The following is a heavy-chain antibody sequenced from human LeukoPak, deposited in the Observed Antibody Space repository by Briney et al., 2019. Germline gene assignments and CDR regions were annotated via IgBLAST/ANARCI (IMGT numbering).Heavy chain of an antibody. Sequence: PGTSLRLSCAASGFAFSTYGMHWVRQAPGKGLEWVAVTSSDGSQKNYADSVKGRFTISRDNSKNTLYLQMNSLRAEDTAVYYCAKKGPGTYYNHLDYWGQGTLVTVSS. D-gene: IGHD3-10*01. CDR3: AKKGPGTYYNHLDY. CDR1: GFAFSTYG. V-gene: IGHV3-30*18. CDR2: TSSDGSQK. J-gene: IGHJ4*02.